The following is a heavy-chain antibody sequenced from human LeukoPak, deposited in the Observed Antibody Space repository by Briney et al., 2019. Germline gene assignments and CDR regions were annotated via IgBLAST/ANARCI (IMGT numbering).Heavy chain of an antibody. J-gene: IGHJ6*03. Sequence: ASVKVSCKASGYTFTSYGISWVRQAPGQGLEWMGWISAYNGNTNYAQKLQGRVTMTTDTSTSTAYMELRSPRSDDTAVYYCARSVVGYSSWGEYYYYYMDVWGKGTTVTVSS. CDR1: GYTFTSYG. D-gene: IGHD6-13*01. CDR2: ISAYNGNT. V-gene: IGHV1-18*01. CDR3: ARSVVGYSSWGEYYYYYMDV.